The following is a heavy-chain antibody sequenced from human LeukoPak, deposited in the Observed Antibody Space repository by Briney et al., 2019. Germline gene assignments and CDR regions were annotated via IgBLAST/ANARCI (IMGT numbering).Heavy chain of an antibody. Sequence: GGSLRLSCAASGFTFSSYAMSWVRQAPGKGLEWVSIISASGGSAYYADSVKGRFTISRDRSRNYLQMNSLRGDDTAIYYCAKDVRVGEYYGSGSYFDYWGQGTLVTVSS. V-gene: IGHV3-23*01. J-gene: IGHJ4*02. CDR1: GFTFSSYA. D-gene: IGHD3-10*01. CDR3: AKDVRVGEYYGSGSYFDY. CDR2: ISASGGSA.